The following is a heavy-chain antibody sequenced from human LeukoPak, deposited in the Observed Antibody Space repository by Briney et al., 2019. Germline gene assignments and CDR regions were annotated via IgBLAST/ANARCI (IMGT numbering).Heavy chain of an antibody. V-gene: IGHV4-34*01. Sequence: SETLSLTCAVYGGSFSGYYWSWIRQPPGKGLEWIGEINHRGSTNYNPSLKGRVTISVDTSKNQYSLKLSSVTAADTAVYYCARDAAAGINWFDPWGQGTLVTVSS. CDR1: GGSFSGYY. CDR3: ARDAAAGINWFDP. CDR2: INHRGST. D-gene: IGHD6-13*01. J-gene: IGHJ5*02.